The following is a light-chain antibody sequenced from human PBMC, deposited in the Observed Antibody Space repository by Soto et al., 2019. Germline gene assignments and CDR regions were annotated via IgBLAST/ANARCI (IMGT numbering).Light chain of an antibody. J-gene: IGKJ1*01. CDR2: GAS. CDR1: QSVSSN. CDR3: QQYASSRT. V-gene: IGKV3-20*01. Sequence: EIVMTQSPATLSVSPGESATLSCRASQSVSSNLAWHQQKPGQAPRLLIYGASNRATGIPDRFRGSGSGTDFSLIISRLEPEDFAVYYCQQYASSRTFGQGTKVDIK.